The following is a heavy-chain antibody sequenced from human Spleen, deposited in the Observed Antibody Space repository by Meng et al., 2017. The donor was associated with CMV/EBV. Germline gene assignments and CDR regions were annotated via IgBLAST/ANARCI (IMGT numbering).Heavy chain of an antibody. CDR2: IYHSGST. V-gene: IGHV4-4*02. Sequence: QVHLQEPGPGLVKPSGTSPLTCRVSGGSISSSNWWSWVRQPPGKGLEWIGEIYHSGSTNYNPSLKSRVTISVDKSKTQFSLKLSSVTAADTAVYYCARVVTALWGYYFNYWGQGTLVTVSS. CDR3: ARVVTALWGYYFNY. D-gene: IGHD2-21*02. CDR1: GGSISSSNW. J-gene: IGHJ4*02.